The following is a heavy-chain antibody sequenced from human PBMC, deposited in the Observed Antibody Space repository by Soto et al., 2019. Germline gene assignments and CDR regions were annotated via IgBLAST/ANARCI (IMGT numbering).Heavy chain of an antibody. V-gene: IGHV1-58*01. CDR2: IVVGSGNT. CDR3: AAAESTYYYYYGMDV. D-gene: IGHD2-2*01. J-gene: IGHJ6*02. CDR1: GFTITSSA. Sequence: GASVKVSCKASGFTITSSAVQWVRQARGQRLEWIGWIVVGSGNTNYAQKFQERVTITRDMSTSTAYMELSSLRSDDTAVYYCAAAESTYYYYYGMDVWGQGTTVTVSS.